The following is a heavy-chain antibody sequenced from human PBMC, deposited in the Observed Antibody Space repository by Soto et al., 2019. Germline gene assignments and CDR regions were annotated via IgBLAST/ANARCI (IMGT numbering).Heavy chain of an antibody. CDR2: IYSGGST. CDR1: GFTVSSNY. Sequence: GGSLRLSCAASGFTVSSNYMSWVRQAPGKGLEWVSVIYSGGSTYYADSVKGRFTISRHNSKNTLYLQMNSLRAEDTAVYYCARAVPFTISPWEEGYYFDYWGQGTLVTVSS. D-gene: IGHD3-3*01. V-gene: IGHV3-53*04. J-gene: IGHJ4*02. CDR3: ARAVPFTISPWEEGYYFDY.